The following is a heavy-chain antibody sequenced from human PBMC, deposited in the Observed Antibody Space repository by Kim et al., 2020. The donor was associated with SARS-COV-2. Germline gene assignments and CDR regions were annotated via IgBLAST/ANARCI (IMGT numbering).Heavy chain of an antibody. Sequence: GGSLRLSCAASGFTFSSYGMHWVRQAPGKRLEWVAVIWYDGSNKYYADSVKGRFTSSRDNSKNTLYLQMNSLRAEDTAVYYCARXLVSVDCSGGSCYENAXXIWGQXXMVTVSS. V-gene: IGHV3-33*01. CDR1: GFTFSSYG. CDR2: IWYDGSNK. CDR3: ARXLVSVDCSGGSCYENAXXI. D-gene: IGHD2-15*01. J-gene: IGHJ3*02.